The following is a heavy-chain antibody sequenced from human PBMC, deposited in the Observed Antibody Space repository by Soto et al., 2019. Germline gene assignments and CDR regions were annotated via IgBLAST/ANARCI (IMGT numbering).Heavy chain of an antibody. CDR3: ARGVDEGDFYFEL. Sequence: QVQLQESGPGLLKPSETLSLTCAVSGGSISSRNWWSWVRQPPGKGLEWIGEIYYSGSTNYNPSLKSRVTMSVDKSKNQFSLTLTSVTAADRAVYFCARGVDEGDFYFELWGRGTLVTVS. CDR1: GGSISSRNW. D-gene: IGHD3-16*01. CDR2: IYYSGST. J-gene: IGHJ2*01. V-gene: IGHV4-4*02.